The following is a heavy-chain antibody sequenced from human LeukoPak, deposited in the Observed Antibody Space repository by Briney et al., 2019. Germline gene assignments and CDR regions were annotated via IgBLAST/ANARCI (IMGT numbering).Heavy chain of an antibody. CDR3: ARSNHEGYCSSTSCRYFDY. Sequence: SETLSLTCTVSGGSISSGGYYWGWIRQPPGKGLEWIGSISYSGTTYYNPSLKSRVTISVDTSKNQFSLKLSSVTAADTAVYYCARSNHEGYCSSTSCRYFDYWGQGTLVTVSS. D-gene: IGHD2-2*01. CDR1: GGSISSGGYY. CDR2: ISYSGTT. J-gene: IGHJ4*02. V-gene: IGHV4-39*07.